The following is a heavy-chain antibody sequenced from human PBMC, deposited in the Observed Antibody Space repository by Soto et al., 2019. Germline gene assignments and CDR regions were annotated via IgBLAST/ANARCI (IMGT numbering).Heavy chain of an antibody. CDR2: INPNRGST. Sequence: GASVKVSCKASGYTFTGYYMHWVRQAPGQGLEWMGWINPNRGSTNYAQKFQGRVTMTRDTSISTAYMELSRLRSDDTAVYYCARGGCSGGSCYNEPWGQGTLVTVSS. V-gene: IGHV1-2*02. J-gene: IGHJ5*02. CDR1: GYTFTGYY. D-gene: IGHD2-15*01. CDR3: ARGGCSGGSCYNEP.